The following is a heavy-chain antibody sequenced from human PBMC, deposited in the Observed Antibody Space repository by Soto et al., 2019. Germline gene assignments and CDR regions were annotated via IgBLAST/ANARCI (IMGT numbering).Heavy chain of an antibody. CDR3: AKTTTADYYDSSGHDAFDI. Sequence: EVQLLESGGGLVQPGGSLRLSCAASGFTFSSYAMSWVRQAPGKGLEWVSAISGSGGSTYYADSVKGRFTISRDNSKNTLYLQMNRLRAEDTAVYYCAKTTTADYYDSSGHDAFDIWGQGTMVTVSS. V-gene: IGHV3-23*01. D-gene: IGHD3-22*01. CDR1: GFTFSSYA. CDR2: ISGSGGST. J-gene: IGHJ3*02.